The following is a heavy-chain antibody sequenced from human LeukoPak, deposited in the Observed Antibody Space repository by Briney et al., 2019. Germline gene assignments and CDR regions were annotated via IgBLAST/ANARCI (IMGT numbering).Heavy chain of an antibody. J-gene: IGHJ4*02. D-gene: IGHD5-18*01. CDR2: IIPIFGTA. V-gene: IGHV1-69*05. CDR1: GGTFSSYA. CDR3: AREGTAILNPSFDY. Sequence: ASVKVSCKASGGTFSSYAISWVRQAPGQGLEWMGGIIPIFGTANYVQKFQGRVTITTDESTSTAYMELSSLRSEDTAVYYCAREGTAILNPSFDYWGQGTLVTVSS.